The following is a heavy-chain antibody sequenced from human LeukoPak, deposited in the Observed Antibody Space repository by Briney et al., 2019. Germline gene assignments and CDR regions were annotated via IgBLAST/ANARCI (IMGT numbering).Heavy chain of an antibody. CDR3: ARGLVSYFDY. J-gene: IGHJ4*02. V-gene: IGHV4-59*08. CDR2: IYYSGST. CDR1: GGSISIYY. Sequence: SETLSLTCTVSGGSISIYYSSWVRQHPGKGLECIGYIYYSGSTNYNPSLKGRVTISVDTSKNQFSLKLSSVTAADTALYYCARGLVSYFDYWGQGTLVTVSS. D-gene: IGHD2-8*01.